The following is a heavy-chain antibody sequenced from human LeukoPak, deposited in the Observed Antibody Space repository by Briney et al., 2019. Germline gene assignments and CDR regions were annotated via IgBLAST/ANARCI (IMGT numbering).Heavy chain of an antibody. CDR1: GFPFSSHW. CDR2: IKHDGSEK. D-gene: IGHD3-9*01. V-gene: IGHV3-7*03. Sequence: QTGGSLRLSCVASGFPFSSHWMTWVRQTPGKGLEWVASIKHDGSEKNYVDSVKGRFTISRDNAKNSLYVEMNNLRGEDTAVYYCARDNFDWRPLDCWGQGTLVTVSS. J-gene: IGHJ4*02. CDR3: ARDNFDWRPLDC.